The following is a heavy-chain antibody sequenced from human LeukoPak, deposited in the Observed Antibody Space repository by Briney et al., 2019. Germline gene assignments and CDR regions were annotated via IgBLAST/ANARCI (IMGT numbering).Heavy chain of an antibody. V-gene: IGHV4-39*07. CDR1: GASISSYY. CDR2: IYYSGST. D-gene: IGHD1-7*01. Sequence: SETLSLTCTVSGASISSYYWSWIRQPPGKGLEWIGSIYYSGSTYYNPSLKSRVTISVDTSKNQFSLKLSSVTAADTAVYYCARDGGNYDREFDYWGQGTLVTVSS. CDR3: ARDGGNYDREFDY. J-gene: IGHJ4*02.